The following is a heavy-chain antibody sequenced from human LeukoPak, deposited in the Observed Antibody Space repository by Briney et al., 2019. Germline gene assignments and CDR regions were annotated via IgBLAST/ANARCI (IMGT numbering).Heavy chain of an antibody. Sequence: SETLSLTCTVSGGSISSSSYYWGWIRQPPGKGLEWIGSIYYSGSTHYNPSLKSRVTISVDTSTNQISLKLSSVTAADTAVYYCARVYDSSGYLVLDYWGQGTPVTVSS. V-gene: IGHV4-39*01. CDR3: ARVYDSSGYLVLDY. D-gene: IGHD3-22*01. CDR2: IYYSGST. J-gene: IGHJ4*02. CDR1: GGSISSSSYY.